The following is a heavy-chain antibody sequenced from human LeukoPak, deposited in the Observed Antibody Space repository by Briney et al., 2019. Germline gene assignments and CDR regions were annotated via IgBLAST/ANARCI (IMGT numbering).Heavy chain of an antibody. CDR3: ARIAAAGNDY. J-gene: IGHJ4*02. V-gene: IGHV1-46*01. CDR1: GYTFTSYY. D-gene: IGHD6-13*01. CDR2: INPSGGST. Sequence: ASVKVSCKASGYTFTSYYMHWVRQAPGQGLEWMGIINPSGGSTSYAQKFQGRVTMTRDMPTSTVYMELSSLRSEDTAVYYCARIAAAGNDYWGQGTLVTVSS.